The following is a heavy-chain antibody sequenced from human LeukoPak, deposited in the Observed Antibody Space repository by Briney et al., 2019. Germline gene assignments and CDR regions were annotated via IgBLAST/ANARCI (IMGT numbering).Heavy chain of an antibody. CDR2: ISGSGGST. D-gene: IGHD3-3*01. J-gene: IGHJ5*02. Sequence: PGGSLRLSCAASGFTFSSYAMSWVRQAPGKGLVWVSAISGSGGSTYYADSVKGRFTISRDNSKNTLYLQMNSLRAEDTAVYYCAKYGITIFGVPMGWFDPWGQGTLVTVSS. V-gene: IGHV3-23*01. CDR1: GFTFSSYA. CDR3: AKYGITIFGVPMGWFDP.